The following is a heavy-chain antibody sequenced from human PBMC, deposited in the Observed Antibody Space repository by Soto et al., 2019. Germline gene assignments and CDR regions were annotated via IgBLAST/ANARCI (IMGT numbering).Heavy chain of an antibody. Sequence: QVQLQESGPGLVKPSETLSLTCTVSGGSINSYYWSWIRQPPGKGLEWIGYIYYSGSTNYNPSLKNRVTISVDTSKNQFSLKLSSVTAADTAVYYCARRYGLGFEFWGQGTLVTGSS. CDR3: ARRYGLGFEF. D-gene: IGHD3-10*01. CDR2: IYYSGST. J-gene: IGHJ4*02. V-gene: IGHV4-59*08. CDR1: GGSINSYY.